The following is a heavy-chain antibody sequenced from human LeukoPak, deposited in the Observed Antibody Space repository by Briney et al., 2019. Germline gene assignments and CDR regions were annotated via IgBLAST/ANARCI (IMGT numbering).Heavy chain of an antibody. J-gene: IGHJ6*04. Sequence: ASVKVSCKASGGTFSSYAISWVRQAPGQGLEWMGGIIPLFGTPDYAQKFQDRLTMTTDKSRSTAYMELSSLRSEDTAVYYCASATLRCSGGSCYEMDVWGKGTTVTVSS. CDR2: IIPLFGTP. CDR3: ASATLRCSGGSCYEMDV. CDR1: GGTFSSYA. V-gene: IGHV1-69*05. D-gene: IGHD2-15*01.